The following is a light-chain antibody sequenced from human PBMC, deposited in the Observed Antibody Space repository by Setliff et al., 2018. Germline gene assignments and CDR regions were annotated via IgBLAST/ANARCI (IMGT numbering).Light chain of an antibody. J-gene: IGKJ2*01. CDR1: QSVGGH. V-gene: IGKV3-15*01. CDR2: HAS. CDR3: EQYLQWPYT. Sequence: EIVMTQSPATLSVSPGERATLSCRASQSVGGHLAWYQQKPGKGPRLLISHASTRATDIPARFSGSGSGTEFTLTISSLQSEDSAVYYCEQYLQWPYTFGQGTRLEIK.